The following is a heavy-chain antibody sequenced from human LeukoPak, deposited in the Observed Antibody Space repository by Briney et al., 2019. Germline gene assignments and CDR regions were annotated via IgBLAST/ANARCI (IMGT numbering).Heavy chain of an antibody. Sequence: PGGSLRLPCAASGFTFSSYSMNWVRQAPGKGLEWVSSISSSSSYIYYADSVKGRFTISRDNAKNSLYLQMNSLRAEDTAVYYCARSRVNCSGGSCYSGYFDYWGQGTLVTVSS. J-gene: IGHJ4*02. V-gene: IGHV3-21*01. D-gene: IGHD2-15*01. CDR2: ISSSSSYI. CDR3: ARSRVNCSGGSCYSGYFDY. CDR1: GFTFSSYS.